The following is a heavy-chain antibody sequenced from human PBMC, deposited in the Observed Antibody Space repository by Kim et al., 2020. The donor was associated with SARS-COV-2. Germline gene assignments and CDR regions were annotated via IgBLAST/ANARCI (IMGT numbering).Heavy chain of an antibody. J-gene: IGHJ4*02. CDR3: ATGPNCSSTSRYGGPGY. V-gene: IGHV1-24*01. CDR1: GYTLTELS. D-gene: IGHD2-2*01. CDR2: FDPEDGET. Sequence: ASVKVSCKVSGYTLTELSMHWVRQAPGKGLEWMGGFDPEDGETIYAQKFQGRVTMTEDTSTDTAYMELSSLRSEDTAVYYCATGPNCSSTSRYGGPGYWGQGTLVTVSS.